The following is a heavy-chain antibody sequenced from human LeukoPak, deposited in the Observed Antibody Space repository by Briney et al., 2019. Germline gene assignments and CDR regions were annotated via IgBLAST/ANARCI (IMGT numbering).Heavy chain of an antibody. V-gene: IGHV4-61*01. CDR1: GGSVSSGSYY. CDR3: ARDLTPMVGATYFDY. CDR2: IYYSGST. Sequence: SETLSLTCTVSGGSVSSGSYYWSWIRQPPGKGLEWIGYIYYSGSTNYNPSLKSRVTISVDTSKNQFSLKLSSVIAADTAVYYCARDLTPMVGATYFDYWGQGTLVTVSS. D-gene: IGHD1-26*01. J-gene: IGHJ4*02.